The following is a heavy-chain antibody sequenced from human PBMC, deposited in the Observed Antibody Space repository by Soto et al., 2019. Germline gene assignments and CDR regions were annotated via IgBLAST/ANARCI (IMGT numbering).Heavy chain of an antibody. V-gene: IGHV5-10-1*01. Sequence: GESLKIPCKGSGYSFTSYWISWVRQMPGKGLEWMGRIDPSDSYTNYSPSFQGHVTISADKSISTAYLQWSSLKASDTAMHYCARPNGQNAFDIWGQGTMVTVSS. CDR1: GYSFTSYW. CDR3: ARPNGQNAFDI. D-gene: IGHD2-8*01. J-gene: IGHJ3*02. CDR2: IDPSDSYT.